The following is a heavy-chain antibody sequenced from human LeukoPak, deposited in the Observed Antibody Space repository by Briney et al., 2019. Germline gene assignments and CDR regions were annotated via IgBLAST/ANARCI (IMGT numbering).Heavy chain of an antibody. Sequence: GGSLRLSCAASGLTFSNAWMSWVRQAPGKGLEWVGRIKSKTDGGTTDYAAPVKGRFTISRDDSKNTLYLQMNSLKTEDTAVYYCTTPYNYCSGGSCYFGYWGQGTLVTVSS. CDR2: IKSKTDGGTT. V-gene: IGHV3-15*01. CDR3: TTPYNYCSGGSCYFGY. D-gene: IGHD2-15*01. J-gene: IGHJ4*02. CDR1: GLTFSNAW.